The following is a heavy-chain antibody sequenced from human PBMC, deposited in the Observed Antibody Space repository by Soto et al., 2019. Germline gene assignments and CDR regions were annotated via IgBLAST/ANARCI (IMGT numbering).Heavy chain of an antibody. V-gene: IGHV3-23*01. CDR3: AKGGWFGEDGMDV. D-gene: IGHD3-10*01. CDR2: ISGSGGST. Sequence: GGSLRLSCAASGFTFSSYAMSWVRQAPGKGLEWVSAISGSGGSTYYADSVKGRFTISRDNSKNTLYLQMNILRAEDTAVYYCAKGGWFGEDGMDVWGQGNTVTVSS. J-gene: IGHJ6*02. CDR1: GFTFSSYA.